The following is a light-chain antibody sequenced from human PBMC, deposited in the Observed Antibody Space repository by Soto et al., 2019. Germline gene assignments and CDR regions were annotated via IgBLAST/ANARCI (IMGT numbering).Light chain of an antibody. V-gene: IGKV3-20*01. J-gene: IGKJ1*01. CDR1: QSVGTTY. Sequence: IVLTQSPGTLSLSPGERATLSCRASQSVGTTYLAWYQQKPGQAPRLLIYGASSRATGIPDRFSGSGSGTDFTLTISRLEPEDFAVYYCQQYGGSRAFGQGTKVDIK. CDR2: GAS. CDR3: QQYGGSRA.